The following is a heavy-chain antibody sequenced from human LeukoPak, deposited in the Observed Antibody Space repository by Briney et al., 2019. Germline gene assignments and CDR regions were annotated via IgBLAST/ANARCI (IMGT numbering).Heavy chain of an antibody. D-gene: IGHD2-21*02. CDR3: TAIRPDY. J-gene: IGHJ4*02. CDR1: GYSFSTDW. V-gene: IGHV3-74*01. Sequence: GGSLRLSCAASGYSFSTDWMHWVRQAPGKGLVWVARIKSDVSKTDYAASVKGRFTISRDDANNILYLQMSSLRVDDTAVYYCTAIRPDYWGQGTVVTVSS. CDR2: IKSDVSKT.